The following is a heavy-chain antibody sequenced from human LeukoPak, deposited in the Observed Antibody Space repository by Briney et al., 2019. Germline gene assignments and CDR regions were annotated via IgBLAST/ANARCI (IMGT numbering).Heavy chain of an antibody. CDR3: ARVTLSIAAAGAKSPFYFDY. CDR2: IYTSGNT. J-gene: IGHJ4*02. Sequence: SQTLSLTCTVSGGSISSGSYYWSWIRQPAGKGLELIGRIYTSGNTNYNPSLKSRVTMSVDTSKNQFSLKLSSVTAADTAVYYCARVTLSIAAAGAKSPFYFDYWGQGTLVTVSS. CDR1: GGSISSGSYY. D-gene: IGHD6-13*01. V-gene: IGHV4-61*02.